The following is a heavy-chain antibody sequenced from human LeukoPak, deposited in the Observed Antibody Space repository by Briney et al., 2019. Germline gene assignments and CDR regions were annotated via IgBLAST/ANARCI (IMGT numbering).Heavy chain of an antibody. CDR3: ARSSGGHFDS. J-gene: IGHJ4*02. V-gene: IGHV4-38-2*01. D-gene: IGHD2-15*01. CDR2: IYHNGNT. Sequence: SETLSLTCAVSGYSISSGYYWGWIRQPPGKGLEWIGSIYHNGNTYYNPSLKSRDTISVDTSKNQFSLKLTSVTAADTAVYYCARSSGGHFDSWGQGTLVTVSS. CDR1: GYSISSGYY.